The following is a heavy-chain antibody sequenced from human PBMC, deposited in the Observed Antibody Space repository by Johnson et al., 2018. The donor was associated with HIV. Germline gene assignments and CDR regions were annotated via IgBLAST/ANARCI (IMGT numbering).Heavy chain of an antibody. CDR1: GFSFGTYA. Sequence: QEQLVESGGGVVQPGRSLRLSCAASGFSFGTYAMHWVRQAPGKGLEWVAVISHDGYNEDYGDSVKGRYTISRDNSKNSLYLQLNSLRPEDTAVFYCARAPEVRGVDAFDVWGQGTVVTVSS. D-gene: IGHD3-10*01. CDR3: ARAPEVRGVDAFDV. J-gene: IGHJ3*01. V-gene: IGHV3-30*03. CDR2: ISHDGYNE.